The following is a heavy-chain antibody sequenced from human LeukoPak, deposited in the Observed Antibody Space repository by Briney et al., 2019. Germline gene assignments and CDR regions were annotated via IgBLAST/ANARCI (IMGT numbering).Heavy chain of an antibody. CDR2: ISGSGERT. CDR3: AKVKYVYGDPVGWFDR. Sequence: PGGSLRLSCVPSGFTFSSSALTWVRQVPGKGREGVSHISGSGERTYYADSVRGLFTSSRDNSKNTLFLQMNSPRVEDTAVYYCAKVKYVYGDPVGWFDRWGQGTLVTVSS. V-gene: IGHV3-23*01. CDR1: GFTFSSSA. J-gene: IGHJ5*02. D-gene: IGHD4-17*01.